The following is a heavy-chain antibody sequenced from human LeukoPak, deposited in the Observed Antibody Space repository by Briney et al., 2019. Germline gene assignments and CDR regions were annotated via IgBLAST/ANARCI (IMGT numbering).Heavy chain of an antibody. J-gene: IGHJ2*01. CDR1: TFTFSSFA. Sequence: GRSLTLACAPATFTFSSFAISWVRQAPGSGLEWISTISGSVHNTHYADSVKGRFTISRDNYENTVYLQMNSLRAEDTAVYYCADPGGSGAQFDLWGRGTLLTVSS. V-gene: IGHV3-23*01. D-gene: IGHD3-10*01. CDR2: ISGSVHNT. CDR3: ADPGGSGAQFDL.